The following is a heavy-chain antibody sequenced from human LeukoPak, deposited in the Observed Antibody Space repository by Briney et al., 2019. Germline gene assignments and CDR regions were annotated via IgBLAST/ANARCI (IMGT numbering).Heavy chain of an antibody. J-gene: IGHJ4*02. D-gene: IGHD4/OR15-4a*01. CDR3: AKAGALYSFDY. CDR2: ISGSSGST. CDR1: GFTFSSYA. Sequence: PGGSLRLSCAASGFTFSSYAMSWVRQAPGKGLEWVSGISGSSGSTYYADSVKGRFTISRDNSQNMMYLQMHSLGVEDTALYYCAKAGALYSFDYWGQGTLVTVSS. V-gene: IGHV3-23*01.